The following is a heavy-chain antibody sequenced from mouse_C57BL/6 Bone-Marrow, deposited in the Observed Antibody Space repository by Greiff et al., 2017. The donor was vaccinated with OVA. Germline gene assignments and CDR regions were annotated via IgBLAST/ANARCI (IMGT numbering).Heavy chain of an antibody. CDR2: IYPGDGDT. V-gene: IGHV1-80*01. CDR1: GYAFSSYW. Sequence: QVQLKESGAELVKPGASVKISCKASGYAFSSYWMNWVKQRPGTGLEWIGQIYPGDGDTNYNGKFKGKATRTADKSSSTAYMQLSSLTSEDSAVYFCAMIYYGTWYFDVWGTGTTVTVSS. CDR3: AMIYYGTWYFDV. D-gene: IGHD2-1*01. J-gene: IGHJ1*03.